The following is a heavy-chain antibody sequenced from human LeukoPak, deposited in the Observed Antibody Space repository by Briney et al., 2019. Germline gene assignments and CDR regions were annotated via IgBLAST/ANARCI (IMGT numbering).Heavy chain of an antibody. J-gene: IGHJ4*02. CDR1: GGTFSSYA. CDR2: IIPIFGTA. D-gene: IGHD5-12*01. CDR3: ARDRENARGYSGLYFDY. Sequence: ASVKVSCKASGGTFSSYAISWVRQAPGQGLEWMGGIIPIFGTANYAQKFQGRVTITTDESTSTAYMELSSLRSEDTAVYYCARDRENARGYSGLYFDYWGQGTLVTVSS. V-gene: IGHV1-69*05.